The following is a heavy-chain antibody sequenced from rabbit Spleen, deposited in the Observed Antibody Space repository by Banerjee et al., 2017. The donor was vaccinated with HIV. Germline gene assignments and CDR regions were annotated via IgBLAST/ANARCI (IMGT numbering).Heavy chain of an antibody. V-gene: IGHV1S45*01. D-gene: IGHD1-1*01. Sequence: QEQLVESGGGLVKPGASPTLTCTASGLDFSSSGYMCWVRQAPGKGLEWIACIDAGSSGSGSTYYASWAKGRFTISKTSSTTVTLQMTSLTAADTATYFCARNYVNAFDPWGPGTLVTVS. J-gene: IGHJ2*01. CDR1: GLDFSSSGY. CDR2: IDAGSSGSGST. CDR3: ARNYVNAFDP.